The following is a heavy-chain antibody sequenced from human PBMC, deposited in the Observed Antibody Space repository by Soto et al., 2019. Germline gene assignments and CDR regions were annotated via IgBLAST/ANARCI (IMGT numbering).Heavy chain of an antibody. Sequence: ASVKVSCKVSGYTLSELSMHWVRQAPGKGLEWMGGFDPEDGETNHDQKVKGRVNITEDTFTDTAYMELNSLRSDDTAVYYCATTVPGDNGFIVVVQDNSNYAGIDAFDIWVQGTMVTVS. CDR2: FDPEDGET. D-gene: IGHD2-2*01. V-gene: IGHV1-24*01. CDR1: GYTLSELS. J-gene: IGHJ3*02. CDR3: ATTVPGDNGFIVVVQDNSNYAGIDAFDI.